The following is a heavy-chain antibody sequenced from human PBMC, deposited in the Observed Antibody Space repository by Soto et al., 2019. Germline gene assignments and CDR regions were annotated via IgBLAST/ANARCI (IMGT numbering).Heavy chain of an antibody. V-gene: IGHV4-34*01. CDR1: GGSFSGYY. D-gene: IGHD3-3*01. CDR2: INHGGST. J-gene: IGHJ4*02. Sequence: SETLSLTCAVYGGSFSGYYWSWIRQPPGKGLEWIGEINHGGSTNYNPSLKSRVTISVDTSKNQFSLKLSSVTAADTAVYYCARVVGTYYDFWSGRLYYFDYWGQGTLVTVSS. CDR3: ARVVGTYYDFWSGRLYYFDY.